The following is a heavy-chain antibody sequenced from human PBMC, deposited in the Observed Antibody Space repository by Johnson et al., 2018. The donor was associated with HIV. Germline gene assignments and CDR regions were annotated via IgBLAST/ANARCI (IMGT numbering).Heavy chain of an antibody. CDR3: AKVSRYDAFDI. Sequence: QVQLVESGGGVVQPGRSLRLSCAASGFTFSSYGMHWVRQAPGKGLEWVAVISYDGSNQYYADSVKGRFTISRDNSKNTLYLQMNSLRAEDTAVYYCAKVSRYDAFDIWGQGTMVTVSS. J-gene: IGHJ3*02. V-gene: IGHV3-30*18. CDR1: GFTFSSYG. CDR2: ISYDGSNQ. D-gene: IGHD3-16*02.